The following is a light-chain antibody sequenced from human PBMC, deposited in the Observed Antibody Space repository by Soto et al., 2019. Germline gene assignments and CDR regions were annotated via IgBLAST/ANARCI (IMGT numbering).Light chain of an antibody. Sequence: DIQMTQSPSSVSASVGDRVIITCRASQAFGKLLAWYQQKRGKAPKLLIYGISTLQGGVPSRFSGSESGADFTRTISSVQPEDSATYYCQQAATFPLNFGGGTDVEI. CDR3: QQAATFPLN. J-gene: IGKJ4*01. CDR1: QAFGKL. V-gene: IGKV1-12*01. CDR2: GIS.